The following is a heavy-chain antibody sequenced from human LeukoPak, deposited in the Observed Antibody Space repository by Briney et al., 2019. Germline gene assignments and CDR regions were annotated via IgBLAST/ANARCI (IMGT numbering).Heavy chain of an antibody. CDR2: ISDSGGRT. CDR1: GNTLSNYG. CDR3: AKRGVVIRVILVGFHKEAYYFDS. Sequence: GGSLRLSCAVSGNTLSNYGMSWVRQAPGKGLEWVAGISDSGGRTNYADSVKGRFTISRDNPKNTLYLQMNSLRAEDTAVYFCAKRGVVIRVILVGFHKEAYYFDSWGQGALVTVSS. D-gene: IGHD3-22*01. V-gene: IGHV3-23*01. J-gene: IGHJ4*02.